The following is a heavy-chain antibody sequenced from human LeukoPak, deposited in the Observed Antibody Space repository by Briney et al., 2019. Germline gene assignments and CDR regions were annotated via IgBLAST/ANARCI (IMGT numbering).Heavy chain of an antibody. CDR1: GFTFSHFG. Sequence: GTSLRLSCEASGFTFSHFGMHWVRQAPGKGLEWVSGILPGGSAYYADPVKGRFTISRDNSKNTLYLQLTSLRSEDTAVYYCAKGSGLGSYDFWGQGTLVTVSS. CDR2: ILPGGSA. V-gene: IGHV3-NL1*01. J-gene: IGHJ4*02. D-gene: IGHD1-26*01. CDR3: AKGSGLGSYDF.